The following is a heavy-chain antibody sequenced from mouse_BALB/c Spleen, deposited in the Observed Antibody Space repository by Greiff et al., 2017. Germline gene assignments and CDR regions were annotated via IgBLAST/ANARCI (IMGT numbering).Heavy chain of an antibody. CDR3: ARFPLSLLRRAWFAY. J-gene: IGHJ3*01. V-gene: IGHV1-9*01. CDR2: ILPGSGST. CDR1: GYTFSSYW. D-gene: IGHD1-2*01. Sequence: QVQLQQSGAELMKPGASVKISCKATGYTFSSYWIEWVKQRPGHGLEWIGEILPGSGSTNYNEKFKGKATFTADTSSNTAYMQLSSLTSEDSAVYYCARFPLSLLRRAWFAYGGQGTLVTVSA.